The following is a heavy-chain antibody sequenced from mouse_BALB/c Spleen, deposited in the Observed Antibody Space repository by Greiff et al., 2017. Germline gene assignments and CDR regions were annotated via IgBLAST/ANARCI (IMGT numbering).Heavy chain of an antibody. D-gene: IGHD1-1*01. CDR1: GYSITSDYA. V-gene: IGHV3-2*02. CDR3: ASLLLRAMDY. J-gene: IGHJ4*01. Sequence: EVQLVESGPGLVKPSQSLSLTCTVTGYSITSDYAWNWIRQFPGNKLEWMGYISYSGSTSYNPSLKSRISITRDTSKNQFFLQLNSVTTEDTATYYCASLLLRAMDYWGQGTSVTVSS. CDR2: ISYSGST.